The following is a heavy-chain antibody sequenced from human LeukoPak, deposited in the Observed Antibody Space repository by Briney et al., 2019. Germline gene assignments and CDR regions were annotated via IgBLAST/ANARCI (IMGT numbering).Heavy chain of an antibody. CDR1: GYSFTNYW. CDR2: IYPSDSYT. D-gene: IGHD3-10*01. J-gene: IGHJ4*02. CDR3: ARRIGQSYDY. Sequence: GESLRISFEGSGYSFTNYWINWVRQMPGKGLEWMGRIYPSDSYTSYSLSFQGHVTISADKSINTAYLQWSSLKASDTAMYYCARRIGQSYDYWGQGTLVTVSS. V-gene: IGHV5-10-1*01.